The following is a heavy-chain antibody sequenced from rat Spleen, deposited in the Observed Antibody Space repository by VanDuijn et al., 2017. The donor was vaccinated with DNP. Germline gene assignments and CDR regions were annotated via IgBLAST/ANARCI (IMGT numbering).Heavy chain of an antibody. V-gene: IGHV5-22*01. CDR2: ITYDGGSS. D-gene: IGHD4-1*01. CDR3: ARHVLPLRVWDY. Sequence: EVQLVESGGGLVQPGGSLKLSCAASGFTFSDYYMAWVRQAPAKGLEWVAYITYDGGSSYYEGSVKGRFTNSRDNAKSTLYLQMISLRSEDMATYYCARHVLPLRVWDYWGQGVMVTVSS. CDR1: GFTFSDYY. J-gene: IGHJ2*01.